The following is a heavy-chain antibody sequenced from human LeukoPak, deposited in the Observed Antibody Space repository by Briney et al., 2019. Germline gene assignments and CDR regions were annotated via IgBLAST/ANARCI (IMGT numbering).Heavy chain of an antibody. CDR3: ARQNGGDQQGAFDI. CDR2: ISAYNGNT. CDR1: GGTFSSYA. D-gene: IGHD3-16*01. V-gene: IGHV1-18*01. J-gene: IGHJ3*02. Sequence: ASVKVSCKASGGTFSSYAISWVRQAPGQGLEWMGWISAYNGNTNYAQKLQGRVTMTTDTSTSTAYMELRSLRSDDTAVYYCARQNGGDQQGAFDIWGQGTMVTVSS.